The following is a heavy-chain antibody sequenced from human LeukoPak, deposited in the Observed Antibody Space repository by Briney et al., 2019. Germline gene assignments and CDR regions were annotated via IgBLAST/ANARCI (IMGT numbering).Heavy chain of an antibody. J-gene: IGHJ4*02. CDR3: AGGQRGYYDY. V-gene: IGHV4-4*07. CDR2: IYPSGIT. Sequence: PSETLSLTCTVSGGSISGYYWSWIRQPAGKGLEWIGRIYPSGITNYNPSLRSRVNMPLDTSKNQFSLKVSSVTAADTAVSYCAGGQRGYYDYGGQGTLVTVSS. CDR1: GGSISGYY. D-gene: IGHD3-3*01.